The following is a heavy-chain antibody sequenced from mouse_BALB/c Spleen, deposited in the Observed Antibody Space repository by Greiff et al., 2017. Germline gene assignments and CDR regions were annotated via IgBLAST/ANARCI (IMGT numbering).Heavy chain of an antibody. J-gene: IGHJ4*01. V-gene: IGHV2-5-1*01. Sequence: QVQLKESGPSLVQPSQSLSITCTVSGFSLTSYGVHWVRQSPGKGLEWLGVIWRGGSTDYNAAFMSRLSITKDNSKSQVFFKMNSLQADDTAIYYCAKKDGYFDYAMDYWGQGTSVTVSS. CDR1: GFSLTSYG. CDR3: AKKDGYFDYAMDY. CDR2: IWRGGST. D-gene: IGHD2-3*01.